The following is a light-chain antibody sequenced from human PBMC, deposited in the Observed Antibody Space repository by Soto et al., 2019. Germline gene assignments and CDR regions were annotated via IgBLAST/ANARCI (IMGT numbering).Light chain of an antibody. CDR1: QSISIW. V-gene: IGKV1-5*03. CDR3: QQYSTYTPRT. CDR2: KAS. J-gene: IGKJ1*01. Sequence: DIQMTQSPSTLSASVGDTVTVTCRASQSISIWLAWYQQKPGKAPKILIYKASSLESGVPSRFSGSGSGTEFTLTISSLQPDDFATYYCQQYSTYTPRTFGQGTKVDIK.